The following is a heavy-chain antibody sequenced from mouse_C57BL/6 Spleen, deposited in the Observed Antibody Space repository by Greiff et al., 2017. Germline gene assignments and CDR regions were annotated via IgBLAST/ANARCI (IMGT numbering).Heavy chain of an antibody. Sequence: EVMLVESGGDLVKPGGSLKLSCAASGFTFSSYGMSWVRQTPDKRLEWVATISSGGSYTYYPDSVKGRFTISRDNAKNTLYLQMSSLKSEDTAMYYCARQSTGLWFAYWGQGTLVTVSA. CDR2: ISSGGSYT. D-gene: IGHD4-1*02. J-gene: IGHJ3*01. CDR1: GFTFSSYG. V-gene: IGHV5-6*02. CDR3: ARQSTGLWFAY.